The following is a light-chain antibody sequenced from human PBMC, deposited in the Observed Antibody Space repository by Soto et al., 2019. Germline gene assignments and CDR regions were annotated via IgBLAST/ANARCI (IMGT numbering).Light chain of an antibody. CDR1: QGIVRW. Sequence: DIPMTQSSSTLSASVGDRVTITCRASQGIVRWLAWYQQKPGKAPKLLIYDASSLESGVPSRFSGSGAGTEFTLTISSLQPDDFATYYCQHYYGFSRTFGQGTKVDIK. J-gene: IGKJ1*01. V-gene: IGKV1-5*01. CDR2: DAS. CDR3: QHYYGFSRT.